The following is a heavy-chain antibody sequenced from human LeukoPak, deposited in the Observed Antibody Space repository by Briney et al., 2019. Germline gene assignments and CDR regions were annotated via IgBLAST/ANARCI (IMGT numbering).Heavy chain of an antibody. CDR3: ASSRTTRSGSYYNPYYFDY. Sequence: GGSLRLSCAASGFTFSSYWMHWVRQAPGKGLVWVSRINSDGSSTSYADSVKGRLTISRDNAKNTLYLQMNSLRAEDTAVYYCASSRTTRSGSYYNPYYFDYWGQGTLVTVSS. CDR2: INSDGSST. CDR1: GFTFSSYW. J-gene: IGHJ4*02. V-gene: IGHV3-74*01. D-gene: IGHD3-10*01.